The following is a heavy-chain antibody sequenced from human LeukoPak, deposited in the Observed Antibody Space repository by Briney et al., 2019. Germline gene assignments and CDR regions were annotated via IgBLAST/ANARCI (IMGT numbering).Heavy chain of an antibody. CDR3: ARGLNLAALDP. D-gene: IGHD6-13*01. J-gene: IGHJ5*02. CDR2: IYYSGST. Sequence: SETLSLTCTVSGGSISSYYWSWIRQPPGKGLEWIGYIYYSGSTNYKPSLKSRVTISVDTSKNQFSLKLSSVTAADTAVYYCARGLNLAALDPWGQGTLVTVSS. CDR1: GGSISSYY. V-gene: IGHV4-59*08.